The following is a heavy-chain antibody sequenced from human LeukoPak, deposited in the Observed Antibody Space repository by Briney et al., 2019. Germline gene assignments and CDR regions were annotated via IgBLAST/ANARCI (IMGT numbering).Heavy chain of an antibody. J-gene: IGHJ5*02. CDR3: ARGGGIGWFDP. D-gene: IGHD1-26*01. CDR1: GYTFTGYY. CDR2: INPKSGGT. V-gene: IGHV1-2*02. Sequence: GASVKVSCKASGYTFTGYYMHWVRQAPGQGLEWMGWINPKSGGTNYAQKFQGRVTMTRDTSISTAYMELSRLRSDDTAVYYCARGGGIGWFDPWGQGTLVTVSS.